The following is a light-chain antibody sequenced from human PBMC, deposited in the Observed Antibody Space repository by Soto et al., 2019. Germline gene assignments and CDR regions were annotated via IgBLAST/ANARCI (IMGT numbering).Light chain of an antibody. J-gene: IGLJ1*01. CDR3: ISYRGSDASYV. CDR2: EVR. V-gene: IGLV2-14*01. Sequence: QSALTQPASVSGSPGQSITISCTGTSSDIGSYNYVAWYRQFPGKTPKRIIYEVRNRPSGVSFRFSGSKSGNTASLTISGLQAEDEADYYCISYRGSDASYVFGTQSKVTVL. CDR1: SSDIGSYNY.